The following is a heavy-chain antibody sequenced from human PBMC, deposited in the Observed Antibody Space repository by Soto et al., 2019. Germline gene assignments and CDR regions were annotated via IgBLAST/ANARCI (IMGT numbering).Heavy chain of an antibody. CDR2: VIPRFLKG. CDR3: ARGGGEMANPPRYLF. J-gene: IGHJ4*02. V-gene: IGHV1-69*06. Sequence: SVKVSCKASGGTFDSYAISWVRQAPGQGLEWMGGVIPRFLKGNYAQKFQGRVSITADKSTNTVYMEMNSLMSEDTAVYFCARGGGEMANPPRYLFWGQGTQVTVSS. CDR1: GGTFDSYA. D-gene: IGHD3-16*01.